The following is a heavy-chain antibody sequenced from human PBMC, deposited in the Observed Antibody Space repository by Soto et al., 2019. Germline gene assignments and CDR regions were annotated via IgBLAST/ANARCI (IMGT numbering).Heavy chain of an antibody. Sequence: ASVKVSCKASGYTFTGYYMHWVRQAPGQGLEWMGWINPNSGGTNYAQKFQGRVTMTRDTSISTAYMELSRLRSDDTAVYYCARAATYMVRGAIISDYLGQGTLLAVSS. CDR1: GYTFTGYY. D-gene: IGHD3-10*01. J-gene: IGHJ4*02. CDR2: INPNSGGT. CDR3: ARAATYMVRGAIISDY. V-gene: IGHV1-2*02.